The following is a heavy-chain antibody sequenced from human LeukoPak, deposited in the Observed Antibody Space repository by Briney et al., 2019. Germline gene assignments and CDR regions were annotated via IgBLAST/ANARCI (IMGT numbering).Heavy chain of an antibody. Sequence: MSSETLSLTCTVSGGSISSGGYYWSWIRQHPGKGLEWIGYIYYSGSTYYNPSLKSRVTISVDTSKNQFSLKLSSVTAADTAVYYCAREGQHGNWGGYYYYYMDVWGKGTTVTVSS. CDR2: IYYSGST. CDR3: AREGQHGNWGGYYYYYMDV. CDR1: GGSISSGGYY. D-gene: IGHD7-27*01. V-gene: IGHV4-31*03. J-gene: IGHJ6*03.